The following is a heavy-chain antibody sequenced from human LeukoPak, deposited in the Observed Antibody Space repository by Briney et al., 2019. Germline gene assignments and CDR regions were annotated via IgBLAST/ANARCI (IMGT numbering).Heavy chain of an antibody. CDR2: IWYDGSNK. D-gene: IGHD2-21*02. CDR3: ARDLGLAYCGGDCSPMDY. J-gene: IGHJ4*02. V-gene: IGHV3-33*01. Sequence: GSLRLSCAASAFPFSNYGMHWVRQAPGKGLEWVAVIWYDGSNKYYADSVKGRFTISRDNSKNTLYLQMNSLRAEDTAVYYCARDLGLAYCGGDCSPMDYWGQGTLVTVSS. CDR1: AFPFSNYG.